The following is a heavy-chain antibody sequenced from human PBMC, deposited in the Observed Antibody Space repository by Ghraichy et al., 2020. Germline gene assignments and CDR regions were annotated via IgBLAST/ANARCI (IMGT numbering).Heavy chain of an antibody. D-gene: IGHD4-23*01. Sequence: SETLSLTCAVYGGSFSGYYWSWIRQPPGKGLEWIGEINHSGSTNYNPSLKSRVTISVDTSKNQFSLKLSSVTAADTAVYYCARGLRWLRTYYYYGMDVWGQGTTVTVSS. V-gene: IGHV4-34*01. CDR3: ARGLRWLRTYYYYGMDV. CDR1: GGSFSGYY. J-gene: IGHJ6*02. CDR2: INHSGST.